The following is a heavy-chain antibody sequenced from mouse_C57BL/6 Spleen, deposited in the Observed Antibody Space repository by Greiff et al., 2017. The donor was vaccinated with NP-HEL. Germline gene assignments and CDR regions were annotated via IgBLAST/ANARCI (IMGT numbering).Heavy chain of an antibody. V-gene: IGHV1-9*01. D-gene: IGHD2-2*01. Sequence: VKLMESGAELMKPGASVKLSCKATGYTFTGYWIEWVKQRPGHGLEWIGEILPGSGSTNYNEKFKGKATFTADTSSNTAYMQLSSLTTENSAISYCERSYGYDRPAWFAYWGQGTLVTVSA. CDR2: ILPGSGST. J-gene: IGHJ3*01. CDR3: ERSYGYDRPAWFAY. CDR1: GYTFTGYW.